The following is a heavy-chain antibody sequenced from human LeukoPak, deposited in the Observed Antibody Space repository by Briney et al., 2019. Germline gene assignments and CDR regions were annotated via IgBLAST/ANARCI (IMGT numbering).Heavy chain of an antibody. D-gene: IGHD1-1*01. V-gene: IGHV6-1*01. CDR1: GDSVSSNSAA. CDR2: IYYRSKWSN. CDR3: ARARPNWNQPDGSFDI. Sequence: SQTLSLTCAISGDSVSSNSAAWNWIRQSPSRGLEWLGRIYYRSKWSNDYAVSVKSRITISPDTPKNQFSLHLNSVTPEDTAVYYCARARPNWNQPDGSFDIWGQGTMVTVSS. J-gene: IGHJ3*02.